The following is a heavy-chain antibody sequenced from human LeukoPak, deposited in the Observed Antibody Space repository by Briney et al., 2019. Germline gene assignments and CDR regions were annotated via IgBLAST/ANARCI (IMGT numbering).Heavy chain of an antibody. V-gene: IGHV4-59*01. D-gene: IGHD3-22*01. CDR3: ARGPTTDYYDGSGYYFFDY. CDR2: ISYSGST. Sequence: PSETLSLTCTVSGGSISSSYWSWIRQPPGKGLEWIGYISYSGSTNYNPSLKSRVTISVDTSRNQYSLKLSSVTAADTAVYYCARGPTTDYYDGSGYYFFDYWGQGTLVTVSS. CDR1: GGSISSSY. J-gene: IGHJ4*02.